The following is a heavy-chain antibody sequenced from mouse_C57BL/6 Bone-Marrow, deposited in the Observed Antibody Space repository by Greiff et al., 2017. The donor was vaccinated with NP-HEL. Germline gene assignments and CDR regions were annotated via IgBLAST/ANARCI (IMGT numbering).Heavy chain of an antibody. CDR2: IWGEGST. V-gene: IGHV2-3*01. J-gene: IGHJ2*01. CDR1: GFSLTSYG. CDR3: AKGGLGRGYFDY. D-gene: IGHD4-1*01. Sequence: VHLVESGPGLVAPSQSLSITCTVSGFSLTSYGVSWVRQPPGKGLEWLGVIWGEGSTNYHPALISSLSISKENSTSQVFLKLHTLQTDDTATYYCAKGGLGRGYFDYWGQGTTLTVSS.